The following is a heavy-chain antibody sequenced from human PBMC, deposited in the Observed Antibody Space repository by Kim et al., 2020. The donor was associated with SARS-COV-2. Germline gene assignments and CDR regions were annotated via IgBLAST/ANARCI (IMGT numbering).Heavy chain of an antibody. D-gene: IGHD2-15*01. CDR1: GFIFSTYW. CDR3: ASLDCSGGSCSSDY. J-gene: IGHJ4*02. V-gene: IGHV3-74*01. Sequence: GGSLRLSCAASGFIFSTYWMHWVRQAPGKGLVWVSRINSDASSTSYADAVKGRFTISRDNAKNTLYLHMNSLRAEDTAVYYCASLDCSGGSCSSDYWGQGTPGPVSS. CDR2: INSDASST.